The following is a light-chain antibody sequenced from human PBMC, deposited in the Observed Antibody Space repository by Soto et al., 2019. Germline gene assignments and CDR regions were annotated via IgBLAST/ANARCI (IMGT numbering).Light chain of an antibody. V-gene: IGLV1-51*01. CDR3: GTWDSSLSAWV. CDR2: END. J-gene: IGLJ3*02. CDR1: GSTIGNNY. Sequence: QSVLTQPPSGSAAPGQRVTISCSGSGSTIGNNYVSWYQQLPGTAPKLLIYENDKRPSGIPDRFSGSKSDTSATLGITGLQTGDEADYYCGTWDSSLSAWVFGGGTQLTVL.